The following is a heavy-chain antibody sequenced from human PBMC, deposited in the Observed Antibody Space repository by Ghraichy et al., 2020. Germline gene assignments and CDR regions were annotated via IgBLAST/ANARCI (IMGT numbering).Heavy chain of an antibody. CDR1: VNTFTSHW. J-gene: IGHJ3*02. CDR2: IHPGDSDT. D-gene: IGHD4-17*01. V-gene: IGHV5-51*01. Sequence: GESLNISCKGSVNTFTSHWIGWVRQTPGKGLEWMGLIHPGDSDTRHSPSFEGQVTMSVDKSITTAYLQWRSLKASDTAMYYCARRGGDHVLKAFDIWGQGTMVTVSS. CDR3: ARRGGDHVLKAFDI.